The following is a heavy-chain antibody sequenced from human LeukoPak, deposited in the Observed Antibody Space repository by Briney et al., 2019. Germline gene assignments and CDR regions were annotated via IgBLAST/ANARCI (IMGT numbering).Heavy chain of an antibody. D-gene: IGHD2-21*02. CDR1: GFTVSSNY. CDR3: AKSPIVVVTATPDDAFDI. J-gene: IGHJ3*02. CDR2: ISGSGGST. Sequence: GGSLRLSCAASGFTVSSNYMSWVRQAPGKGLEWVSAISGSGGSTYYADSVKGRFTISRDNSKNTLYLQMNSLRAEDTAVYYCAKSPIVVVTATPDDAFDIWGQGTMVTVSS. V-gene: IGHV3-23*01.